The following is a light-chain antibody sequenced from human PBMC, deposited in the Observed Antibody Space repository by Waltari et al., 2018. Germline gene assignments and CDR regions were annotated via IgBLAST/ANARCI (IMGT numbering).Light chain of an antibody. CDR3: SSYTSSNSYV. CDR1: SSDVGGYNY. CDR2: DVS. Sequence: QSALTQPASVSGSPGQSITISCTGTSSDVGGYNYVSWYQQHPGKGPKQRPYDVSNRPAGVPNRLSGSKSGNTASLTISGLQAEDEADYYCSSYTSSNSYVFGTGTKVTVL. V-gene: IGLV2-14*03. J-gene: IGLJ1*01.